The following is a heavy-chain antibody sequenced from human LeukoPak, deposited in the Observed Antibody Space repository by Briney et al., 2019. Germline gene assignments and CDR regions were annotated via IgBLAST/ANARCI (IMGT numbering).Heavy chain of an antibody. V-gene: IGHV3-7*01. J-gene: IGHJ4*02. Sequence: SGGSLRLSCAASGFTFSSYWMSWVRQAPGKGLEWVVNINQDGSEKYYVDSVKGRFTISRDNAKNSLSLQTNSLRAEDTAVYYCARGKTTSGMSAGYWGQGTLVTVSP. CDR2: INQDGSEK. CDR1: GFTFSSYW. CDR3: ARGKTTSGMSAGY. D-gene: IGHD1-1*01.